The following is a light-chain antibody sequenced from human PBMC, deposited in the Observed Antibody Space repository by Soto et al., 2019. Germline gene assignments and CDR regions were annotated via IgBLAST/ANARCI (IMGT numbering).Light chain of an antibody. CDR1: QGISSW. CDR2: AAS. V-gene: IGKV1-12*01. CDR3: XXXXXXXXX. J-gene: IGKJ2*01. Sequence: DIQMTQSPSSVSASVGDRVTITCRASQGISSWLAWYQQKPGKAPKLLIYAASSLQSGVPSRFSGSGFGTDFTXTISXLKPXXXXXXXXXXXXXXXXXFGXXTKLEIK.